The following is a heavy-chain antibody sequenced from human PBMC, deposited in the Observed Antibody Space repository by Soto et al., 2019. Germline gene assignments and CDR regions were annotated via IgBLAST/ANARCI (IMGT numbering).Heavy chain of an antibody. CDR2: VYYGGST. D-gene: IGHD3-22*01. CDR3: AGGDYYHSSGYYFYYYTMDV. J-gene: IGHJ6*02. CDR1: EDCISRRTPY. Sequence: SVPLSHKRRVGEDCISRRTPYQDWIRQPPGKGLEWIGNVYYGGSTYYNPSLKSRVTISVETSKSQFSLKLSSVTAADTAVYYCAGGDYYHSSGYYFYYYTMDVWGQGTTVTVSS. V-gene: IGHV4-39*01.